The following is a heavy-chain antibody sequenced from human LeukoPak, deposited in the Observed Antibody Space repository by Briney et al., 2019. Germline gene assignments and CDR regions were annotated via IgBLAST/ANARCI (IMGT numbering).Heavy chain of an antibody. CDR3: VRDLGGRSGH. Sequence: GGSLRLSCAASGFTFSSYGMHWVRQAPGKGLVWASRINEDGSTTNYADSVKGRFTISRDNAKNTLYLQMNSLRAEDTAVYYCVRDLGGRSGHWGQGTLVTVSS. CDR1: GFTFSSYG. V-gene: IGHV3-74*01. J-gene: IGHJ4*02. D-gene: IGHD1-26*01. CDR2: INEDGSTT.